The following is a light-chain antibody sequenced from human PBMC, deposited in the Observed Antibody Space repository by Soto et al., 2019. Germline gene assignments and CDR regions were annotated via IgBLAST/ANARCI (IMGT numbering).Light chain of an antibody. V-gene: IGKV1-39*01. CDR2: AAS. CDR3: QQSYSTPRT. CDR1: QRVSSY. J-gene: IGKJ4*01. Sequence: DIQMTQSPSSLSASVGDRVTITCRASQRVSSYLNWYQQKPGKAPKLLIYAASSLQSGVPSRFSGSGSGTDFTFIISSLQPEDFETYYCQQSYSTPRTFGGGTKVDIK.